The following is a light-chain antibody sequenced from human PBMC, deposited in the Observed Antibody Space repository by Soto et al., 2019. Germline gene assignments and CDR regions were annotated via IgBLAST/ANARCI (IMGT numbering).Light chain of an antibody. V-gene: IGKV3-11*01. CDR3: QQRAKWL. Sequence: EIALTQSPATLSLSPGDRATISCWAIQNIDRTLAWYQQKSGQSPRLLIYDASSRATGIPARFSGSGSGTHFTLTISSLEPEDFAVYYCQQRAKWLFGGGTKVEIK. CDR2: DAS. J-gene: IGKJ4*01. CDR1: QNIDRT.